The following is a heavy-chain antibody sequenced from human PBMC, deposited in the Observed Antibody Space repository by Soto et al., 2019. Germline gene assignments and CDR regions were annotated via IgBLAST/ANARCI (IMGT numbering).Heavy chain of an antibody. J-gene: IGHJ4*02. CDR3: ARGHSYYYESSGYFDY. CDR2: ISYDGSNQ. Sequence: QVPLVESGGGVVQPGRSLRLSCAASGFTFSSYAMHWVRQAPGKGLEWVSVISYDGSNQYYADSVKGRFTISRDNSKNTLYLQMNSLRAEDTAVYSCARGHSYYYESSGYFDYWGQGTLVTVSS. V-gene: IGHV3-30-3*01. CDR1: GFTFSSYA. D-gene: IGHD3-22*01.